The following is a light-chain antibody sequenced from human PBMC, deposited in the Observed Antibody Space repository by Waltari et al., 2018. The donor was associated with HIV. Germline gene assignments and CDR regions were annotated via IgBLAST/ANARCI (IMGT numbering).Light chain of an antibody. CDR2: GAS. CDR1: QTIDNH. CDR3: QQTFSTSPIT. V-gene: IGKV1-39*01. J-gene: IGKJ5*01. Sequence: DIQMTQSPPSLSASAGDRVTITCRATQTIDNHLNWYQQKPGKVPKLLIYGASSLQSGVPSRFSGSGSGTDFTLTISNLQPEDFASYFCQQTFSTSPITFGQGTRLEIK.